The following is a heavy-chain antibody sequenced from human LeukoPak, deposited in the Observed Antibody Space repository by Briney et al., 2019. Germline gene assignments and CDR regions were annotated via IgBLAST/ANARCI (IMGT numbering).Heavy chain of an antibody. CDR2: IYYSGST. V-gene: IGHV4-59*01. J-gene: IGHJ6*02. Sequence: SETLSLTCTVSGGSISSYYWSWIRQPPGKGLEWIGYIYYSGSTNYNPSLKSRVTISVDTSKNQFSLKLSSVTAADTAVYYCAGGTPIYGMDVWGQGTTVTVSS. CDR3: AGGTPIYGMDV. CDR1: GGSISSYY.